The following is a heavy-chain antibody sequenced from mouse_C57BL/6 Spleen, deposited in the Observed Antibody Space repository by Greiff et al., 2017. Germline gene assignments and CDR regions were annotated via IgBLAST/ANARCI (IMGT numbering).Heavy chain of an antibody. V-gene: IGHV5-6*01. CDR1: GFTFSSYG. CDR3: ARQGSSGSYYYAMDY. Sequence: EVMLVESGGDLVKPGGSLKLSCAASGFTFSSYGMSWVRQTPDKRLEWVATISSGGSYTYYPDSVKGRFTISRDNAKNTLYLQMSSLKSEDTAMYYCARQGSSGSYYYAMDYWGQGTSVTVSS. D-gene: IGHD3-2*02. CDR2: ISSGGSYT. J-gene: IGHJ4*01.